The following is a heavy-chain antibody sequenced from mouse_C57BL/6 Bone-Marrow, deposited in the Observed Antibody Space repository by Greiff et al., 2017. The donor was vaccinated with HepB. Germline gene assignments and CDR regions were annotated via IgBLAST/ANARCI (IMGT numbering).Heavy chain of an antibody. V-gene: IGHV2-2*01. CDR1: GFALTSYG. Sequence: VKLMESGPGLVQPSQSLSITCTASGFALTSYGVHWVRQSPGKGLEWLGVIWSGGSTDYNAAVISRLSISKDNSKSQVFFKMNSLQADDTAIYYCARPSYWYFDVWGTGTTVTVSS. CDR3: ARPSYWYFDV. J-gene: IGHJ1*03. CDR2: IWSGGST.